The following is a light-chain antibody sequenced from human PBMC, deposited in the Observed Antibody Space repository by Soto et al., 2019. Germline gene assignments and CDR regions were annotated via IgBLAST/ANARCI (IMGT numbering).Light chain of an antibody. V-gene: IGKV3-20*01. Sequence: EIVLTQSPGTLSLSPGERATLSCRASQSVSSNYLAWYQQKPGQAPRLLIYAASSRATGIPDRFSGSGSGSDFTLTISRLGPEDFAVYYCQQYGTSPWTFGQGTKVEMK. J-gene: IGKJ1*01. CDR3: QQYGTSPWT. CDR2: AAS. CDR1: QSVSSNY.